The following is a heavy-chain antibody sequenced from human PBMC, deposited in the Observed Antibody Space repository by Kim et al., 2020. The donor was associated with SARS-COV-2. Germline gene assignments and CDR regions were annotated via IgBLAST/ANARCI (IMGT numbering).Heavy chain of an antibody. CDR2: ISGSGGST. CDR1: GFTFSSYA. Sequence: GGSLRLSCAASGFTFSSYAMSWVRQAPGKGLEWVSAISGSGGSTYYADSVKGRFTISRDNSKNTLYLQMNSLRAEDTAVYYCAKDVKGGTPERGYSGYDSPYFDYWGQGTLVTVSS. CDR3: AKDVKGGTPERGYSGYDSPYFDY. V-gene: IGHV3-23*01. J-gene: IGHJ4*02. D-gene: IGHD5-12*01.